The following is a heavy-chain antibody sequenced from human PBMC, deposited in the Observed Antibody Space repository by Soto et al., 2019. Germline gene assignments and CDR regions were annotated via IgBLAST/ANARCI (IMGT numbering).Heavy chain of an antibody. CDR3: ARGGGSDSFDY. CDR2: INHLETT. CDR1: GASITFGGYS. D-gene: IGHD1-26*01. J-gene: IGHJ4*02. Sequence: PSETLSLTCTVSGASITFGGYSWSWIRQTPGKGLEWIGYINHLETTFYNPSFESRLTLSIDRAKNQFSLKLHSMSAADRAVYFCARGGGSDSFDYWGQGTLVTV. V-gene: IGHV4-30-2*01.